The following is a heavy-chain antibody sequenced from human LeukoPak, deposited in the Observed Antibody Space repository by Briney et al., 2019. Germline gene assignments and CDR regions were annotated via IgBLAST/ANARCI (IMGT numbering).Heavy chain of an antibody. V-gene: IGHV1-2*02. D-gene: IGHD3-22*01. CDR3: ARGRAGVTMIVNAVHFDY. CDR1: GYTFTGYY. CDR2: INPNSGGT. J-gene: IGHJ4*02. Sequence: ASVTVSCKASGYTFTGYYMHWVRQAPGQGLEWMGWINPNSGGTNYAQKFQGRVTMTRDTSTSTAYMELSRLRSDDTAVYYCARGRAGVTMIVNAVHFDYWGQGTLVTVSS.